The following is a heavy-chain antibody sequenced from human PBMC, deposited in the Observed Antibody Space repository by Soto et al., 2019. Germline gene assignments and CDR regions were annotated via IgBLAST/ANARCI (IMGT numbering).Heavy chain of an antibody. J-gene: IGHJ6*02. CDR3: ATQDSAKPPRYYYYYYGMDV. Sequence: PGESLKISCKGSGYSFTSYWISWVRQMPGKGLEWMGRIDPSDSYTNYSPSFQGHVTISADKSISTAYLQWSSLKASDTVMYYCATQDSAKPPRYYYYYYGMDVWGQGTTVTVSS. D-gene: IGHD5-18*01. CDR1: GYSFTSYW. V-gene: IGHV5-10-1*01. CDR2: IDPSDSYT.